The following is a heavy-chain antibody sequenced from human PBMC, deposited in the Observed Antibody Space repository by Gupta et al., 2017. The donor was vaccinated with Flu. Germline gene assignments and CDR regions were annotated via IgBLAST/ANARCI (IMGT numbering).Heavy chain of an antibody. CDR2: ISGSGGRT. CDR1: GFTFSSYA. J-gene: IGHJ4*02. CDR3: AKEGLVDTASIGLDY. Sequence: EVQLLESGGGLVQPGGSLRLSCAASGFTFSSYAMSWVRQAPGKGLEWVSAISGSGGRTYYADSVKGRFTISRDNSKNTLYLQMNSLGAEDTAVYYCAKEGLVDTASIGLDYWGQGTLVTVSS. D-gene: IGHD5-18*01. V-gene: IGHV3-23*01.